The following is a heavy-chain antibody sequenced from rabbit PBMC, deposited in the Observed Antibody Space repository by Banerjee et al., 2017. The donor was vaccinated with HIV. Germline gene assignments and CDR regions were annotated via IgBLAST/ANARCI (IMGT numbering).Heavy chain of an antibody. Sequence: QSLEESGGDLVKPGASLTLTCTASGLSFSSGYYMCWVRQAPGKGLEWIACIYTGSSGSTYYASWVNGRFTISKTSTPVTLQLNSLTAADTATYFCALYTSSSAYAFNLWGPGTLVTVS. V-gene: IGHV1S40*01. CDR1: GLSFSSGYY. D-gene: IGHD1-1*01. CDR3: ALYTSSSAYAFNL. J-gene: IGHJ4*01. CDR2: IYTGSSGST.